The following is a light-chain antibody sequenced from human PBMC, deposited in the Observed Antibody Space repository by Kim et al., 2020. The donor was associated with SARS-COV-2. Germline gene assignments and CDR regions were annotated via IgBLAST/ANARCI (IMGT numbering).Light chain of an antibody. CDR3: QAWDSSTVV. CDR2: QDS. J-gene: IGLJ2*01. V-gene: IGLV3-1*01. Sequence: VSPGQTASITCAGDKLGDKYACWYQQKPGQSPVLVIYQDSERPSGIPERFSGSNSGNTATLTISGTQAMDEADYYCQAWDSSTVVFGGGTQLTVL. CDR1: KLGDKY.